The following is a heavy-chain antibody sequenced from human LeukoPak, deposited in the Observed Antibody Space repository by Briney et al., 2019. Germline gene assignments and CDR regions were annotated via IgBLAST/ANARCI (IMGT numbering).Heavy chain of an antibody. CDR3: ARDRPTARIRDYYYYMDV. CDR2: IIHIFGTT. D-gene: IGHD3-3*02. V-gene: IGHV1-69*05. J-gene: IGHJ6*03. CDR1: GGTFSSYA. Sequence: GSSVKVSCKASGGTFSSYAISWVRQAPGQGLEWMGGIIHIFGTTNYAQKVQGRVTITTDESTSTAYLELSSLRSEDTAVYYCARDRPTARIRDYYYYMDVWGKGTTVTVSS.